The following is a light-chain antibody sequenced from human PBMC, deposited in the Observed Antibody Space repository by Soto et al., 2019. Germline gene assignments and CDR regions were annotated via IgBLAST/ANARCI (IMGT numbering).Light chain of an antibody. J-gene: IGKJ5*01. Sequence: DSQLTQSPCFLSAAVGDRVTITCRASQGISSYLVWYQQRPGKAPKLLIYAASTLQSGVPSRFSGSGSGTEFTLTISSLQPEDFATYYCDQRNIHPFTSRLGSRLEIK. CDR3: DQRNIHPFT. CDR2: AAS. CDR1: QGISSY. V-gene: IGKV1-9*01.